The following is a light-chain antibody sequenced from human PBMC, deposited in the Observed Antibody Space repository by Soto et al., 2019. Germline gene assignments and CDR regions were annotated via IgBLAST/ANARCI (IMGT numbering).Light chain of an antibody. CDR1: QIVNNDY. CDR2: GAS. J-gene: IGKJ2*01. CDR3: QQYVNSPGT. Sequence: EIVLTQSPGTLSLSPGERATLSCGASQIVNNDYFAWFQLKPGQAPRLLIYGASRRATGIPDRFSGSGSGTDFTLTINRLEPEDFAMYYCQQYVNSPGTFGQGSRIEIK. V-gene: IGKV3-20*01.